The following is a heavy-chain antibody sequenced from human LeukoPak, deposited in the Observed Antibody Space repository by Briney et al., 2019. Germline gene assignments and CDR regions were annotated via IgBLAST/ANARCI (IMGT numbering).Heavy chain of an antibody. J-gene: IGHJ4*02. CDR3: AKESSGGWYFDY. CDR2: ISWNSGSI. Sequence: PGGSLRLSCAASGFTFDDYAMHWVRQAPGKGLEWGSGISWNSGSIGYADSVKGRFTISRDNSKNSLYLQMNSLRAEDTAVYYCAKESSGGWYFDYWGQGTLVTVSS. CDR1: GFTFDDYA. V-gene: IGHV3-9*01. D-gene: IGHD6-19*01.